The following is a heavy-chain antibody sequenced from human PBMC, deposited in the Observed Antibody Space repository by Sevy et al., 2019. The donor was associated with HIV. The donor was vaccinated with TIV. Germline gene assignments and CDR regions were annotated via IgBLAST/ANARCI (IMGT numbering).Heavy chain of an antibody. CDR1: GYTFTSYG. J-gene: IGHJ4*02. CDR2: ISAYNGNT. CDR3: ARDYNGSGGSCYSGLFDY. V-gene: IGHV1-18*04. Sequence: ASVKVSCKASGYTFTSYGISWVRQAPGQGLEWMGWISAYNGNTNYAQKLQGRVTMTTDTSTSTAYMELRSLRSDDTAVYYCARDYNGSGGSCYSGLFDYWGQGTLVTVSS. D-gene: IGHD2-15*01.